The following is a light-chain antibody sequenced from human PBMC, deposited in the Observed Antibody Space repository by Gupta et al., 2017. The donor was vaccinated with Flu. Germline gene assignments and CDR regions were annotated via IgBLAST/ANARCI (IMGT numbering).Light chain of an antibody. J-gene: IGKJ1*01. CDR3: QQYDKWPAT. Sequence: ESATLSCRTNQNINDNLAWYQQKPGQAIRLLIYDVSTRATAISGRFSGSGSGTEFSLTISNLQSEDFAVYFCQQYDKWPATFGQGTKVEVK. CDR2: DVS. CDR1: QNINDN. V-gene: IGKV3-15*01.